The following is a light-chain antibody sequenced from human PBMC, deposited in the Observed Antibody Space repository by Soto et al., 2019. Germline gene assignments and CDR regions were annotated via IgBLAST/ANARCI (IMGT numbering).Light chain of an antibody. CDR2: GAS. CDR3: QHYGSSSWT. V-gene: IGKV3-20*01. Sequence: EIVLIQSPGTLSLSPGERATLSCRASQSIISSSLAWYQQKPGQAPRLLIYGASSRATGIPDRFSGSGSGTDFTLTVTRLEPEDFAVYYCQHYGSSSWTFGLGTKVEIK. J-gene: IGKJ1*01. CDR1: QSIISSS.